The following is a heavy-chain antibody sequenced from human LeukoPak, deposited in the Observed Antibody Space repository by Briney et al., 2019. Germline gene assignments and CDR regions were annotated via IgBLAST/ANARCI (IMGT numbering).Heavy chain of an antibody. CDR1: GFTFSTSA. CDR2: ISKSGDST. J-gene: IGHJ4*02. Sequence: GGSLRLSCAASGFTFSTSAMNWLRQAPGKGLEWVSAISKSGDSTFFADSVKGRFTISRDNSQNTLYLQMNSLRAEDTAVYYCAQTTAGRFESWGRGTLVTVSS. D-gene: IGHD1-26*01. CDR3: AQTTAGRFES. V-gene: IGHV3-23*01.